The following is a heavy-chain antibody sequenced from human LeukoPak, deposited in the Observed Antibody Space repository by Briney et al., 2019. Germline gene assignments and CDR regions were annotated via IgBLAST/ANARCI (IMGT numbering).Heavy chain of an antibody. CDR3: AKDLPRSTMVRGVAVY. J-gene: IGHJ4*02. CDR2: ISGSGIRT. CDR1: GFTFSNFA. D-gene: IGHD3-10*01. V-gene: IGHV3-23*01. Sequence: GGSLRLSCSASGFTFSNFAMSWVRQAPGKGLEWVSGISGSGIRTFSADSVKGRFTISRDNSKNTLYLQMNSLRAEDTAVYYCAKDLPRSTMVRGVAVYWGQGTLVTVSS.